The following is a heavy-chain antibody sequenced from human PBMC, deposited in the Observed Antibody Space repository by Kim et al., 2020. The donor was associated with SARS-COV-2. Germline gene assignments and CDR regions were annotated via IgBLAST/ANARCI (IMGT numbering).Heavy chain of an antibody. CDR3: ARHGAYGDFDAFDI. Sequence: SPSYKGQVTISADKSASTAYLQWSSLKASDTAMYYCARHGAYGDFDAFDIWGQGTMVTVSS. J-gene: IGHJ3*02. D-gene: IGHD4-17*01. V-gene: IGHV5-51*01.